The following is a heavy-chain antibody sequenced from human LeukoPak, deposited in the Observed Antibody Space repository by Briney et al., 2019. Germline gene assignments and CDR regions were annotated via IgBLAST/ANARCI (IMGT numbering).Heavy chain of an antibody. J-gene: IGHJ4*02. CDR2: ISWNSGSI. Sequence: GGSLRLSCAASGFTFDDHAMHWVRQAPGKGLEWVSGISWNSGSIGYADSVKGRFTISRDNAKNSLYLQMNSLRAEDTALYYCAKSPIAVASHYFDYWGQGTLVTVSS. V-gene: IGHV3-9*01. CDR1: GFTFDDHA. CDR3: AKSPIAVASHYFDY. D-gene: IGHD6-19*01.